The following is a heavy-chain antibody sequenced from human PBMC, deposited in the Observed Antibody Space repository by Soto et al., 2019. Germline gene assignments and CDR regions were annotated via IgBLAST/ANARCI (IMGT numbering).Heavy chain of an antibody. CDR2: IYYSGST. J-gene: IGHJ5*02. V-gene: IGHV4-31*02. CDR3: ASTYSNPNSTWIDP. CDR1: GGSISSGGDY. D-gene: IGHD4-4*01. Sequence: LCGGSISSGGDYWGWIRQHPGKGLEWIGYIYYSGSTYYNPSLKSRVTISVDTSKNQSSLKLSSVTAADTAVYYCASTYSNPNSTWIDPWGQGTLVTVSS.